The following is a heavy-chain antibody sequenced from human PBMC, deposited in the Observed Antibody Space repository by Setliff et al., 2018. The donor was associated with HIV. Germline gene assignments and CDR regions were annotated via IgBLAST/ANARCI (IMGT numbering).Heavy chain of an antibody. V-gene: IGHV4-38-2*01. CDR1: GYPIIEAYY. CDR2: IFRGVTT. J-gene: IGHJ6*03. Sequence: PSETLSLTCAVSGYPIIEAYYWLWIRQSPTKGLEYIGIIFRGVTTSYNPSLRSRVALSMDTSKNQFSLRLSSVTAADTAINYCARADSRRGAGYQYMDVWGKGTTVTVSS. D-gene: IGHD4-4*01. CDR3: ARADSRRGAGYQYMDV.